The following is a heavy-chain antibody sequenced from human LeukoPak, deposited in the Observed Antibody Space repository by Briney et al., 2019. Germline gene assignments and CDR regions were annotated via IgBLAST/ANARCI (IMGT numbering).Heavy chain of an antibody. Sequence: SETLSLTCTVSGGSISSYYWSWIRQPPGKGLEWIGYIYYSGSTNYNPSLKSRVTISVDTSKNQFSLKLSSVTAADTAVYYCARSSPGYCSGGSCLYYFDYWGQGTLVTVSS. D-gene: IGHD2-15*01. CDR3: ARSSPGYCSGGSCLYYFDY. CDR2: IYYSGST. V-gene: IGHV4-59*12. J-gene: IGHJ4*02. CDR1: GGSISSYY.